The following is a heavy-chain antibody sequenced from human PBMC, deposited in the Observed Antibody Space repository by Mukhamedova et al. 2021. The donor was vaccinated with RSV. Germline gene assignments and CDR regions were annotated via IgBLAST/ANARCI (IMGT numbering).Heavy chain of an antibody. CDR2: ISGYNGNT. V-gene: IGHV1-18*01. Sequence: EYMGWISGYNGNTNYAQKFQGRVTMTTATSPSTAYMELTSLRSDDTAVYYCAREREFKNYDFWSGSYRETYYFDSWGQGTLVTVSS. D-gene: IGHD3-3*01. J-gene: IGHJ4*02. CDR3: AREREFKNYDFWSGSYRETYYFDS.